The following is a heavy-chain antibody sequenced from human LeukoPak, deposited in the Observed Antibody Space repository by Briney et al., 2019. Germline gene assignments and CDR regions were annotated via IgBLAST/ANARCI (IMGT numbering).Heavy chain of an antibody. J-gene: IGHJ4*02. D-gene: IGHD3-22*01. CDR1: GGSISSGGYS. Sequence: SQTLSLTCTVSGGSISSGGYSWSWIRQPPGKDLEWIGYIYHSGNTYYNPSLKSRVTISVDRSKNPFSLKLTSVTAADTAVYYCARGGDSSGFYYYFDYWGQGTLVTVSS. CDR2: IYHSGNT. CDR3: ARGGDSSGFYYYFDY. V-gene: IGHV4-30-2*01.